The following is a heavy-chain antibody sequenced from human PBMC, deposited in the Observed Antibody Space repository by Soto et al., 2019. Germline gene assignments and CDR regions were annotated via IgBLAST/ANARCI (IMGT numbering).Heavy chain of an antibody. CDR1: GFTVSSNY. D-gene: IGHD5-18*01. J-gene: IGHJ6*02. CDR2: IYSGGST. Sequence: EVQLVESGGGLVQPGGSLRLSCAASGFTVSSNYMSWVRQAPGKGLEWVSVIYSGGSTYYADSVKGRFTISRDNSKNTLYLQMKSRRAEDTAVYYCAREYSYGYYYYYAMDVWGQGTTVTVSS. V-gene: IGHV3-66*01. CDR3: AREYSYGYYYYYAMDV.